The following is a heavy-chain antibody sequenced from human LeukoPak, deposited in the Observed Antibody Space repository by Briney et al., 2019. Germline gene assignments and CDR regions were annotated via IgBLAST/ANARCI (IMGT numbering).Heavy chain of an antibody. V-gene: IGHV4-30-2*01. CDR3: AIGASGKATVTTGHFDY. CDR1: GGSLSSGGYY. J-gene: IGHJ4*02. CDR2: IYHSGST. Sequence: PSETLSLTCTVSGGSLSSGGYYWSWIRQPPRKGLGWIGYIYHSGSTYYNPSLKSRVTISVDRSKNQFSLKLSSVTAADTAVYYCAIGASGKATVTTGHFDYWGQGTLVTVSS. D-gene: IGHD4-17*01.